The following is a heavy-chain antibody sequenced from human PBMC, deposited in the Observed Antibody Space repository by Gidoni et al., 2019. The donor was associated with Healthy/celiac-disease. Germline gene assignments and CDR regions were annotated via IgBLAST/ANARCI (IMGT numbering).Heavy chain of an antibody. CDR2: IYYSGST. Sequence: QLQLQESGPGLVKPSETLSLTCTVSGGSISSSSYYWGWIRQPPGKGLEWIGSIYYSGSTYYNPSLKSRVTISVDTSKNQFSLKLSSVTAADTAVYYCSFSSGYYYYYFDYWGQGTLVTVSS. J-gene: IGHJ4*02. V-gene: IGHV4-39*01. CDR1: GGSISSSSYY. CDR3: SFSSGYYYYYFDY. D-gene: IGHD3-22*01.